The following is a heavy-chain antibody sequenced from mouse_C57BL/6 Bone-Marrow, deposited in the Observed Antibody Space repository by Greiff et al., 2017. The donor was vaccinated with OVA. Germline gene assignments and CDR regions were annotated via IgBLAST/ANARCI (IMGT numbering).Heavy chain of an antibody. D-gene: IGHD2-3*01. Sequence: VQVVESGAELVRPGTSVKMSCKASGYTFTNYWIGWAKQRPGHGLEWIGDIYPGGGYTNYNEKFKGKATLTADKSSSTAYMQFSSLTSEDSAIYYCARWGDGHHGRYYFDYWGQGTTLTVSS. J-gene: IGHJ2*01. CDR3: ARWGDGHHGRYYFDY. CDR2: IYPGGGYT. V-gene: IGHV1-63*01. CDR1: GYTFTNYW.